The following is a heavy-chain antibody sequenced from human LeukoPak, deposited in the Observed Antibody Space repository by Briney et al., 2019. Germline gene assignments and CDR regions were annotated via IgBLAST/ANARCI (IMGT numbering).Heavy chain of an antibody. CDR1: RFSFSTYG. CDR3: ARAGKTNELDY. D-gene: IGHD3-10*01. Sequence: PGGSLRLSCAASRFSFSTYGMHWVRQVPGKGPVWVSRINSDGSRTIYADSVKGRFSISRDNAKNTLYLQMNSLRVDDTAVYYCARAGKTNELDYWGPGTMVTVSS. CDR2: INSDGSRT. V-gene: IGHV3-74*01. J-gene: IGHJ4*02.